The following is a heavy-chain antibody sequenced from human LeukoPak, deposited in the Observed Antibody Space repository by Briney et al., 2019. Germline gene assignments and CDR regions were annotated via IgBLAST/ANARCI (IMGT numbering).Heavy chain of an antibody. V-gene: IGHV3-7*01. CDR1: GFTFRTYW. CDR3: AREAAGGTKGVSGTFDI. Sequence: PGGSLRLSCAASGFTFRTYWMSWVRQAPGKGLEWVASIKRDASEKYYVDSVKGRFTISSDNAKNSLYLQMNSLRAEDTAVYNCAREAAGGTKGVSGTFDIWGQGTMVTVSS. CDR2: IKRDASEK. D-gene: IGHD6-13*01. J-gene: IGHJ3*02.